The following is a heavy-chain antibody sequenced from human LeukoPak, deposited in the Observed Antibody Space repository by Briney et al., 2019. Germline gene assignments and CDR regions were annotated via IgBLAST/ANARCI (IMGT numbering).Heavy chain of an antibody. V-gene: IGHV3-74*01. J-gene: IGHJ4*02. D-gene: IGHD3-10*01. Sequence: PGGSLRLSCAASGFTFSSYWMHWVRQAPGKGLVWVSRINSDGSSTSYADSVKGRFTISRDNAKNTLYLQMNSLRAEDTAVYYCARVEKYYYGSGSYPGYWGQGTLVTVSS. CDR3: ARVEKYYYGSGSYPGY. CDR1: GFTFSSYW. CDR2: INSDGSST.